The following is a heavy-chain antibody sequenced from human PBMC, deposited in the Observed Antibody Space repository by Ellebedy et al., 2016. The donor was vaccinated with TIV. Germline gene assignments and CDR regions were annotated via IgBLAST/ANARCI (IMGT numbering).Heavy chain of an antibody. CDR1: GFTFRNFA. J-gene: IGHJ4*02. D-gene: IGHD1-26*01. CDR3: AKDVGTSVDFDH. CDR2: IGENDAKT. Sequence: PGGSLRLSCAASGFTFRNFAMSWVRQAPGKGLEWVSSIGENDAKTYYADSVKGRFTISRDPSKNTVYLQMSSLRAEDTAIYYCAKDVGTSVDFDHWGQGTQVTVSS. V-gene: IGHV3-23*01.